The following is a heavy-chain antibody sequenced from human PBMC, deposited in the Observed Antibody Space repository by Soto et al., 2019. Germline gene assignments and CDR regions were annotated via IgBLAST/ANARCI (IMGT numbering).Heavy chain of an antibody. CDR3: AREACITTSCYHRFDP. Sequence: VQLVQSGAEVKKPGSSVNVSCKASGGTFSSDAIHWVRQAPGQRLEWMGGIIPIFGTTNYAQKFQGRVTITADESTSTAHMKLSSLRSEDTAVYYCAREACITTSCYHRFDPWGQGTLVTVSS. J-gene: IGHJ5*02. V-gene: IGHV1-69*12. CDR1: GGTFSSDA. D-gene: IGHD2-2*01. CDR2: IIPIFGTT.